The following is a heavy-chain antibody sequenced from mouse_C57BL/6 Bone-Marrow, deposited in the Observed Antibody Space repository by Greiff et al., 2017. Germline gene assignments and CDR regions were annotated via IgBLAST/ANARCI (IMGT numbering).Heavy chain of an antibody. Sequence: EVHLVESGGGLVKPGGSLKLSCAASGFTFSSYAMSWVRQTPEKRLEWVATISDGGSYTYYPDNVKGRFTISRDHAKNNLYLQMSHLKSEDTAMYYGARVQFITTVVAYYFDYWGQGTTLTVSS. J-gene: IGHJ2*01. V-gene: IGHV5-4*01. CDR2: ISDGGSYT. CDR3: ARVQFITTVVAYYFDY. CDR1: GFTFSSYA. D-gene: IGHD1-1*01.